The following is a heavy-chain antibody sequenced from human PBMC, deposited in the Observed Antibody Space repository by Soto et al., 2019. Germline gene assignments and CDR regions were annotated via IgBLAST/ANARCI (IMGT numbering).Heavy chain of an antibody. V-gene: IGHV3-33*06. CDR3: AKDLVVAAAGNSDY. J-gene: IGHJ4*02. Sequence: GSLRLSCAASGFTFSSYGMHWVRQAPGKGLEWVAVIWYDGSNKYYADSVKGRFTISRDNSKNTLYLQMNSLRAEDTAVYYCAKDLVVAAAGNSDYWGQGTLVTVSS. CDR2: IWYDGSNK. CDR1: GFTFSSYG. D-gene: IGHD6-13*01.